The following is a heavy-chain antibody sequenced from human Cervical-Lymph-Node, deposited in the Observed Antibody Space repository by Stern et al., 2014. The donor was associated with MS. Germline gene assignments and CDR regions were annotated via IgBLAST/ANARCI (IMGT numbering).Heavy chain of an antibody. Sequence: VQLVQSGAEVKKPGTTVKISCQVSGYTFTDYYLHWVQQAPGKGLVWMGLVDPDDGETFYAEEFQGSVTITADTPVDTVYMVLSRSTSEDTAVYYCATEAYYGSGSHPVPGHYWGQGTLVTVSS. CDR2: VDPDDGET. D-gene: IGHD3-10*01. V-gene: IGHV1-69-2*01. J-gene: IGHJ4*02. CDR1: GYTFTDYY. CDR3: ATEAYYGSGSHPVPGHY.